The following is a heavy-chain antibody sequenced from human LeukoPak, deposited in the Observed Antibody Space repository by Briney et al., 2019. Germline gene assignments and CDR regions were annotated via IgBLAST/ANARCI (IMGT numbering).Heavy chain of an antibody. CDR2: INAGNGNT. Sequence: ASVKVSCKASGYTFTSYAMHWVRQAPGQRLEWMGWINAGNGNTKYSQKFQGRVTITRDTSASTAYMELSSLRSEDTAVYSCARISRLGSSHVPFDYWGQGTLVTVSS. V-gene: IGHV1-3*01. D-gene: IGHD6-19*01. J-gene: IGHJ4*02. CDR1: GYTFTSYA. CDR3: ARISRLGSSHVPFDY.